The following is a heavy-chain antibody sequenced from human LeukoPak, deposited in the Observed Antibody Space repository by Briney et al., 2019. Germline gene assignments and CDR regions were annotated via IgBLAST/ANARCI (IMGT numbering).Heavy chain of an antibody. J-gene: IGHJ4*02. CDR2: INHSGST. D-gene: IGHD3-22*01. V-gene: IGHV4-34*01. CDR3: ARDYDSSLSH. CDR1: GGSFSDYY. Sequence: SETLSLTCAVYGGSFSDYYWSWIRQPPGKGLEWIGEINHSGSTNYNPSLKSRVTISVDTSKNQFSLKLSSVTAADTAVYYCARDYDSSLSHWGQGTLVTVSS.